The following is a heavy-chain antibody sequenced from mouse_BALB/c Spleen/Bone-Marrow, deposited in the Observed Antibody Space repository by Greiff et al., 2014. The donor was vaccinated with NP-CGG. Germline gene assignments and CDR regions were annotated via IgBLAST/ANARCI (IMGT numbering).Heavy chain of an antibody. Sequence: QVQLKESGPGLVAPSQSLSITCTVSGFSLTTYGVHWVRQPPGKGLEWLGVIWPDGSTNYNSALMSRLSIRKDNSKSQVFLKMNSLQTDDTAMYYCARITTATGAMDCWGQGTSVTVSS. CDR1: GFSLTTYG. D-gene: IGHD1-2*01. J-gene: IGHJ4*01. V-gene: IGHV2-9*02. CDR2: IWPDGST. CDR3: ARITTATGAMDC.